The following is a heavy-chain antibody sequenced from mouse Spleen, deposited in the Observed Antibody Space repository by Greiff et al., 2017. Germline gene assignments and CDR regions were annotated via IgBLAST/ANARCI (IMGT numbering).Heavy chain of an antibody. V-gene: IGHV1S22*01. D-gene: IGHD4-1*01. Sequence: LQQPGSELVRPGASVKLSCKASGYTFTSYWMHWVKQRHGQGLEWIGNIYPGSGSTNYDEKFKSKGTLTVDTSSSTAYMHLSSLTSEESAVYYCTRDWTGGFAYWGQGTLVTVAA. CDR2: IYPGSGST. CDR1: GYTFTSYW. J-gene: IGHJ3*01. CDR3: TRDWTGGFAY.